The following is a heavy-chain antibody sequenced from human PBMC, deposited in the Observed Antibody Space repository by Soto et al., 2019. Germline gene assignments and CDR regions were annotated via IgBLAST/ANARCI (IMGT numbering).Heavy chain of an antibody. V-gene: IGHV3-23*01. J-gene: IGHJ4*02. Sequence: GGSLRLSCAASGFTFSSYAMSWVRQAPGKGLEWVSAISGSGGSTYYADSVKGRFTISRDNSKNTLYLQMNSLRAEDTAVYYCASSPTYYYDSSGYQQDYWGQGTLVTVSS. D-gene: IGHD3-22*01. CDR1: GFTFSSYA. CDR2: ISGSGGST. CDR3: ASSPTYYYDSSGYQQDY.